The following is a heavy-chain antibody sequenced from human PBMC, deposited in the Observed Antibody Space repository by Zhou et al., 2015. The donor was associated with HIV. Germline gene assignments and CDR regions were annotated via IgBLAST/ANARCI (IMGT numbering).Heavy chain of an antibody. CDR2: MNPNSGDT. Sequence: QVQLVQSGAEVKMPGASVKVSCRASRSTFTTYDINWVRQASGQGLEWMGWMNPNSGDTGYAQKFQGRVTMTRNTSINTAYMGLSSLRSEDTAMYYCVRATRDYRYFDLWGRGTLVTVSS. V-gene: IGHV1-8*01. CDR3: VRATRDYRYFDL. CDR1: RSTFTTYD. J-gene: IGHJ2*01.